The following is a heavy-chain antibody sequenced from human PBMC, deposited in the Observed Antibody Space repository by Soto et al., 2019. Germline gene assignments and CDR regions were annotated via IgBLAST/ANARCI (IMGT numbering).Heavy chain of an antibody. CDR2: ISYDGSNK. CDR1: GFTFSSYA. V-gene: IGHV3-30-3*01. J-gene: IGHJ3*02. CDR3: ARGAVYHAFDI. D-gene: IGHD3-16*01. Sequence: QVQLVGSGGGVVQPGRSLRLSCAASGFTFSSYAMHWVRQAPGKGLEWVAIISYDGSNKYYADSVKGRFTISRDNSKNTLYLQMNSLRAEDTAVYSCARGAVYHAFDIWGQGTMVTVSS.